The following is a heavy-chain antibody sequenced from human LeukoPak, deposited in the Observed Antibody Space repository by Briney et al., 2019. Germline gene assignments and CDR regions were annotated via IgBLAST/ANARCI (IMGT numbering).Heavy chain of an antibody. D-gene: IGHD3-22*01. J-gene: IGHJ3*01. CDR2: ISSSGNYM. CDR3: AAFFYDSSGYRSFDF. CDR1: GFTLTNYG. V-gene: IGHV3-21*06. Sequence: GGSLRLSCAASGFTLTNYGMNWVRQAPGKGLEWVSSISSSGNYMYYADSVKGRFTISRDNAKSSLYLQMSSLRAEDTAVYYCAAFFYDSSGYRSFDFWGQGTMVTVSS.